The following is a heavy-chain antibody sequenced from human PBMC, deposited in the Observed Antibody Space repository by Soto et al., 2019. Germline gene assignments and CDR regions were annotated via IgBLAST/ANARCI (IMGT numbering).Heavy chain of an antibody. Sequence: QVQLVQSGAEVKKPGSSVKVSCKASGGTFSSYAISWVRQAPGQGLEWKGGIIPIFGTANYAQKFQGRVTITADESTSTAYMELSCLRSEDTAVYYCARGSGGGSFLDDAFDIWGQGTMVTVSS. J-gene: IGHJ3*02. CDR2: IIPIFGTA. CDR3: ARGSGGGSFLDDAFDI. V-gene: IGHV1-69*01. CDR1: GGTFSSYA. D-gene: IGHD1-26*01.